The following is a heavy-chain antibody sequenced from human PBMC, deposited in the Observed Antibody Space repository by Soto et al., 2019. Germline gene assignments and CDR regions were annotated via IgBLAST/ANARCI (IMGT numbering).Heavy chain of an antibody. CDR2: IYHSGST. CDR3: ARDLNLGSGWFAFDY. Sequence: QVQLQESGPGLVKPSGTLSLTCAVSSGSISSSNWWSCVRQPPGKGLEWIGEIYHSGSTNYNPSLKSRVTISVDKSKNQFSLKLSSVTAADTAVYYCARDLNLGSGWFAFDYWGQGTLVTVSS. V-gene: IGHV4-4*02. J-gene: IGHJ4*02. D-gene: IGHD6-19*01. CDR1: SGSISSSNW.